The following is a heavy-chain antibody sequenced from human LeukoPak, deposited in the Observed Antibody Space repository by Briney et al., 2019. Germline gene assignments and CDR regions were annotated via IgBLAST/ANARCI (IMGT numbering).Heavy chain of an antibody. CDR3: ARGPTPSYYYGSGSYYSLDY. J-gene: IGHJ4*02. D-gene: IGHD3-10*01. CDR1: GFTFSSYG. CDR2: IWYDGSNK. Sequence: GGSLRLSCAASGFTFSSYGMHWVRQAPGKGLEWVAVIWYDGSNKYYADSVKGRFTISRDNAKNSLYLQMNSLRAEDTAVYYCARGPTPSYYYGSGSYYSLDYWGQGTLVTVSS. V-gene: IGHV3-33*01.